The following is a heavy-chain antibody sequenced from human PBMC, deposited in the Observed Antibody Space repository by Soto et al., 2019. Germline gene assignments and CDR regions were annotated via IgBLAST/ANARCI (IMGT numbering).Heavy chain of an antibody. J-gene: IGHJ3*02. CDR3: ARGLEGWGKPTVI. V-gene: IGHV3-74*01. Sequence: EVQLVESGGGLVQPGGSLRLSCAASGFTFSSHWMHWVRQAPGKGLVWVSRFNGDGSSTTYAASVKGRFTISRDDAKSTLYLQMNSLRAADTAVYYCARGLEGWGKPTVIWGQGTVVTVSS. CDR1: GFTFSSHW. D-gene: IGHD3-16*01. CDR2: FNGDGSST.